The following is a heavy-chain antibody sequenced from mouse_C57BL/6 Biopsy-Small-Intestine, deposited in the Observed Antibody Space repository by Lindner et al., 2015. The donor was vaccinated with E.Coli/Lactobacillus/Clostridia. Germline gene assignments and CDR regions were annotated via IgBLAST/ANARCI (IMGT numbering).Heavy chain of an antibody. CDR3: GRLGYSNYSDY. CDR2: IYPGGGNT. Sequence: VQLQESGAELVRPGTSVKMSCKASGYAFNHYRMGWTKQRPGQGLEWIGDIYPGGGNTNYNEKFKGKATLTADRSSSTAYMQFSSLTYEDSAIYYCGRLGYSNYSDYWGQGTTLTVSS. V-gene: IGHV1-63*01. D-gene: IGHD2-5*01. J-gene: IGHJ2*01. CDR1: GYAFNHYR.